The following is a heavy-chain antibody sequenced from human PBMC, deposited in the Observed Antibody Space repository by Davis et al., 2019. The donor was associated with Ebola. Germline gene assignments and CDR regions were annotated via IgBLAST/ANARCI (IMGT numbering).Heavy chain of an antibody. Sequence: GGSLRLSCAASGFTFSSYAMSWVRQAPGKGLEWVSAISGSGGSTYYADSVKGRFTISRDNSKNTLYLQMNSLRAEDTAVYYCARPDTGRTGLGLDYWGQGTLVTVSS. CDR1: GFTFSSYA. D-gene: IGHD3-16*01. CDR3: ARPDTGRTGLGLDY. J-gene: IGHJ4*02. CDR2: ISGSGGST. V-gene: IGHV3-23*01.